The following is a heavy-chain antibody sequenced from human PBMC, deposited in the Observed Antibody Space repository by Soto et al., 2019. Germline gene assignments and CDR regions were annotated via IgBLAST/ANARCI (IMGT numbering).Heavy chain of an antibody. CDR3: AAGAVGATGAFDI. CDR1: GFTFTSSA. V-gene: IGHV1-58*01. CDR2: IVVGSGNT. Sequence: QMQLVQSGPEVKKPGTSVKVSCKASGFTFTSSAVQWVRQARGQRLEWIGWIVVGSGNTNYAQKFQERVTITRDMATSTAYMELSSLRSEDTAVYYCAAGAVGATGAFDIWGQGTMVTVSS. D-gene: IGHD1-26*01. J-gene: IGHJ3*02.